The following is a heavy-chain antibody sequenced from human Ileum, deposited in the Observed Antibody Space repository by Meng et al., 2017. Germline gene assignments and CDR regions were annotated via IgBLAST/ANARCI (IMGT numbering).Heavy chain of an antibody. V-gene: IGHV4-34*01. CDR2: INHSGST. CDR3: ARGGPWFDP. Sequence: HVQLTQWGAGLFTPSATLSPTCAVYGGSLGGYYWSSIRQPPGKGLEWIGEINHSGSTNYNPSLKSRVTISVDTSKNQFSLKLSSVTAADTAVYSCARGGPWFDPWGQGTLVTVSS. J-gene: IGHJ5*02. CDR1: GGSLGGYY.